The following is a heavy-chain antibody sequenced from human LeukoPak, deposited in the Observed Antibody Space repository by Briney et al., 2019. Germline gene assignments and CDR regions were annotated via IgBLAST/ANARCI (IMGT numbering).Heavy chain of an antibody. J-gene: IGHJ5*02. Sequence: PGGSLGLSCAASGFTFSSYEMNWVRQAPGKGLEWVSYMSSRGSIIFYADSVKGRFTISRDNAKNSLYLQMDSLRVEDTAVYYCARGAAGGMYNWFDPWGQGTLVTVSS. CDR1: GFTFSSYE. CDR3: ARGAAGGMYNWFDP. V-gene: IGHV3-48*03. D-gene: IGHD6-13*01. CDR2: MSSRGSII.